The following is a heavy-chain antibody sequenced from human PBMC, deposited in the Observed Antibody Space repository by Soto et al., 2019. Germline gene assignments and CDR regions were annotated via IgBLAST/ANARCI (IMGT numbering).Heavy chain of an antibody. CDR1: GFTVSSNY. D-gene: IGHD4-17*01. Sequence: GGSLRLSCAASGFTVSSNYMSWVRQAPGKGLEWVSVIYSGGSTYYADSVKGRFTISKDTYSNQVVLTITNMDPGDTATCFCAHAGDYDLLTFDHWGQGTMVTVSS. CDR2: IYSGGST. V-gene: IGHV3-53*01. J-gene: IGHJ4*02. CDR3: AHAGDYDLLTFDH.